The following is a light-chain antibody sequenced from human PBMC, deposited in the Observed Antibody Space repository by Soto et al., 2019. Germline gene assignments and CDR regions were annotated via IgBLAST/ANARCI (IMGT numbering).Light chain of an antibody. Sequence: QSVRTQPPSVSGAPGQRVTISCTGSSSNIGSTYDVQWYQQLPGTAPKLLIHGNTDRPSGVPDRFSGSKSGTSASLAITGLQADDEADYYCQSYDDSMSAHYVFGTGTKVTVL. V-gene: IGLV1-40*01. CDR2: GNT. CDR1: SSNIGSTYD. CDR3: QSYDDSMSAHYV. J-gene: IGLJ1*01.